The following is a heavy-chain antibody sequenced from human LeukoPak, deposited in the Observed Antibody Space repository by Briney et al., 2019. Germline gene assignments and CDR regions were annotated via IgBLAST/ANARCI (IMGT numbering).Heavy chain of an antibody. J-gene: IGHJ6*03. V-gene: IGHV3-23*01. D-gene: IGHD1-26*01. CDR1: GFTFSSYA. CDR3: AKVGKRHSYYYDMDV. Sequence: GGSLRLSCAASGFTFSSYAMSWVRQAPGKGLEWVSAISGSGGSTYYADSVKGRFTISRDNSKNTLYLQMNSLRAEDTAVYYCAKVGKRHSYYYDMDVWGKGTTVTVSS. CDR2: ISGSGGST.